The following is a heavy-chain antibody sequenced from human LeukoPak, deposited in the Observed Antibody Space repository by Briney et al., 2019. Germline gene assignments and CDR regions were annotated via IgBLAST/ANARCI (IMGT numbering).Heavy chain of an antibody. Sequence: SETLSLTCTVSGGSISSYYWSWIRQPAGKGLEWIGRIYTSGSTNYNPSLKSRATMSVDTSKNQFSLKLSSVTAADTAVYYCARDSATYYDFWSGYPTNYFDYWGQGTLVTVSS. D-gene: IGHD3-3*01. J-gene: IGHJ4*02. CDR1: GGSISSYY. CDR3: ARDSATYYDFWSGYPTNYFDY. V-gene: IGHV4-4*07. CDR2: IYTSGST.